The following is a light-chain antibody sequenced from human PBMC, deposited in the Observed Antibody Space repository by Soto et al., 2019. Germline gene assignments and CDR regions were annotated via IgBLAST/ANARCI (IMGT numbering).Light chain of an antibody. CDR3: CSYAGSFASYV. CDR1: SSDVGDYNY. Sequence: QSALTQPRSVSGSPGQSVTISCTGTSSDVGDYNYVSWYQQHPGKAPKVMIYDVSTRPSGVPDRFSGSKSGNTASLTISGLQAEDEADYYCCSYAGSFASYVFGTGTKVTVL. V-gene: IGLV2-11*01. J-gene: IGLJ1*01. CDR2: DVS.